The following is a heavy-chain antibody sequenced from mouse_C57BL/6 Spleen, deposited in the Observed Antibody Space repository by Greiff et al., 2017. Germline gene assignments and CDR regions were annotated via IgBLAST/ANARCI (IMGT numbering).Heavy chain of an antibody. D-gene: IGHD3-2*02. CDR3: ARDSAGSFAY. CDR1: GYTFTSYW. CDR2: LYPSDSET. J-gene: IGHJ3*01. V-gene: IGHV1-61*01. Sequence: QVQLQQPGAELVRPGSSVKLSCKASGYTFTSYWMDWVKQRPGQGLEWIGNLYPSDSETHYNQKFKDKATLTVDKSSSTAYMQLSSLTSEDSAVYYCARDSAGSFAYWGQGTLVTVSA.